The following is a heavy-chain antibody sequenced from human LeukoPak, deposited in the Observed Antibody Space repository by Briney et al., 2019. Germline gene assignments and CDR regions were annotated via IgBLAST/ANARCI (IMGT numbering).Heavy chain of an antibody. CDR1: GGSISSYY. CDR3: AREDPYCSGGSCYFDY. D-gene: IGHD2-15*01. Sequence: SETLSLTCTVSGGSISSYYWSWIRQPPGKGLEWIGYIYYSGSTNYNPSLKSRVTISVDTSKNQFSLKLSSVTAADTAVYYCAREDPYCSGGSCYFDYWGQGTLVIVSS. V-gene: IGHV4-59*01. J-gene: IGHJ4*02. CDR2: IYYSGST.